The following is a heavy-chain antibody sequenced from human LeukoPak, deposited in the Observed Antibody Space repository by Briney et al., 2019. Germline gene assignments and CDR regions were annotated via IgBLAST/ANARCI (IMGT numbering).Heavy chain of an antibody. D-gene: IGHD3-3*01. J-gene: IGHJ5*02. CDR2: INPNSGGT. Sequence: ASVKVSCTASGYTFTGYYMHWVRQAPGQGLEWMGWINPNSGGTNYAQKFQGRVTMTRDTSISTAYMELSRLRSDDTAVYYCARDRRTFWSGYYRYNWFDPWGQGTLVTVSS. V-gene: IGHV1-2*02. CDR3: ARDRRTFWSGYYRYNWFDP. CDR1: GYTFTGYY.